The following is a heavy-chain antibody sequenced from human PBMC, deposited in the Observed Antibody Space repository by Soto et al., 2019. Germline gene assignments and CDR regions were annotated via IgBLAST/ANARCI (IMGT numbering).Heavy chain of an antibody. CDR1: GFSFSSYA. CDR2: ISGSDGKT. J-gene: IGHJ4*02. D-gene: IGHD3-3*01. Sequence: DVQLLESGGGLVQPGGSLRLSCAASGFSFSSYAMSWVRQAPGKGLEWVSTISGSDGKTFYADSVKGRFSISRDTYKHTLYLQMNSLRADDTAVYYCARWSYLDYWGQGTRVTVSS. V-gene: IGHV3-23*01. CDR3: ARWSYLDY.